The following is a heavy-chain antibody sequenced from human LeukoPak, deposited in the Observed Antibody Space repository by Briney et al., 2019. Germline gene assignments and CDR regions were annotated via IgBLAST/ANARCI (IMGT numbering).Heavy chain of an antibody. CDR2: IYPGDSDT. D-gene: IGHD1-26*01. J-gene: IGHJ4*02. CDR3: ARGPLESIVGAEFDY. Sequence: GESLKISCKGSGYSFTSYWIGWVRQKPGKGLEWMEIIYPGDSDTRYSPSFQGQVTISADKSISTAYLQWSSLKASDTAMYYCARGPLESIVGAEFDYWGQGTLVTVSS. CDR1: GYSFTSYW. V-gene: IGHV5-51*01.